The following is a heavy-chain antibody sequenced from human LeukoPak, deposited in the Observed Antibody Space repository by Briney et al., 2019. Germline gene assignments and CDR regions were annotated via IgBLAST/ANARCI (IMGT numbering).Heavy chain of an antibody. V-gene: IGHV4-4*09. CDR2: IYTSGST. CDR1: GGSISSYY. CDR3: ARHYYYYYMDV. J-gene: IGHJ6*03. Sequence: SETLSLTCTVSGGSISSYYWSWIRQPPGKGLEWIGYIYTSGSTNYNPSLKSRVTISVDTSKNQSSLKLSSVTAADTAVYYCARHYYYYYMDVWGKGTTVTVSS.